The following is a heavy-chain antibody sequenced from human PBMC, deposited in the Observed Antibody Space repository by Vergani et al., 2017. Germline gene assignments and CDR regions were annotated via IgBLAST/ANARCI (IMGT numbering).Heavy chain of an antibody. V-gene: IGHV4-61*02. CDR3: ARGNPYVDFDI. Sequence: QVQLRESGPGLVKPSETLSLTCAVSGGSFNSGSYYWSWLRQPAGKRLEWIGRIHTNGVIHYNPSLNSRATISVDTSRNQISLKLTSVTATDTAIYFCARGNPYVDFDIWGQGTMITVSS. D-gene: IGHD3-16*01. J-gene: IGHJ3*02. CDR2: IHTNGVI. CDR1: GGSFNSGSYY.